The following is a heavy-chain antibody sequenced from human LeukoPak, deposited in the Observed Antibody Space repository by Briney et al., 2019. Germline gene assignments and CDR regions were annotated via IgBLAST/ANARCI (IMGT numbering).Heavy chain of an antibody. CDR3: AREHSSSWDQFDY. V-gene: IGHV1-18*01. D-gene: IGHD6-13*01. Sequence: GASVNLSRNASGYSFASNGINWVRHGHGQGLELVGWFNPENGNTNYAQKVQSRVTMTADTSTSTSYMELRSLRSDDTAVYYCAREHSSSWDQFDYWGQGTLVTVSS. J-gene: IGHJ4*02. CDR1: GYSFASNG. CDR2: FNPENGNT.